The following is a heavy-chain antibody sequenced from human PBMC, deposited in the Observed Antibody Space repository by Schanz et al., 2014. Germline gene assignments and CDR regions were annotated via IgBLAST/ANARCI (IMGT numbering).Heavy chain of an antibody. CDR1: GFNFGSHG. Sequence: QVQLVESGGGVVQPGRSLRLSCAASGFNFGSHGMHWVRQAPGKGLEWVSIIFTDGRTYYADSVKSRFTISRDNSRNTLYLQMNSLRAEDTAVYYCARDGYSVVVISTTESFDIWGQGTMVTVSP. V-gene: IGHV3-NL1*01. CDR2: IFTDGRT. D-gene: IGHD2-21*01. CDR3: ARDGYSVVVISTTESFDI. J-gene: IGHJ3*02.